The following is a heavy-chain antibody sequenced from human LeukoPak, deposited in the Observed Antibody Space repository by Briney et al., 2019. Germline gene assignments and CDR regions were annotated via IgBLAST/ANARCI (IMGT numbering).Heavy chain of an antibody. V-gene: IGHV5-51*01. CDR2: IYPGDSDT. D-gene: IGHD2-2*01. CDR3: ARQQLGYCSSTSCFWFDP. Sequence: GESLKISCKGSGYSFTNYWIGWVRQMPGKGLEWMGIIYPGDSDTRYSPSFQGQVTISADKSISTAYLQWSSLKASDTAMYYCARQQLGYCSSTSCFWFDPWGQGTLVTVSS. CDR1: GYSFTNYW. J-gene: IGHJ5*02.